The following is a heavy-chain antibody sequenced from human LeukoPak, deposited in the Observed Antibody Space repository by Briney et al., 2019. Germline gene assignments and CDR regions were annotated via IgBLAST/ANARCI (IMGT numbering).Heavy chain of an antibody. CDR1: GFTFSSYW. CDR3: ASLGIRQWLEDYYYGMDV. V-gene: IGHV3-7*03. CDR2: IKQDGSEK. Sequence: GGSLRLSCAASGFTFSSYWMSWVRQALGKGLEWVANIKQDGSEKYYVDSVKGRFTISRDNAKNSLYLQMNSLRAEDTAVYYCASLGIRQWLEDYYYGMDVWGKGTTVTVSS. J-gene: IGHJ6*04. D-gene: IGHD6-19*01.